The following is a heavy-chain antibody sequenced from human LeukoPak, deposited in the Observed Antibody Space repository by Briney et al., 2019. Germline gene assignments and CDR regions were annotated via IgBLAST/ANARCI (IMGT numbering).Heavy chain of an antibody. CDR3: ARAGQGQLVYYYYGMDV. V-gene: IGHV4-39*07. CDR2: IYYDGTT. D-gene: IGHD6-6*01. CDR1: GGSITTNNYY. Sequence: SETLSLTCIVSGGSITTNNYYWGWIRQPPGKGLEWIAFIYYDGTTYYNPSLKSRVTISVDTSKNQFSLKLSSVTAADTAVYYCARAGQGQLVYYYYGMDVWGQGTTVTVSS. J-gene: IGHJ6*02.